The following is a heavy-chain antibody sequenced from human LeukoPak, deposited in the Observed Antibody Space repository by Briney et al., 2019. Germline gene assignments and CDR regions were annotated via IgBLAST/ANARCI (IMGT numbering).Heavy chain of an antibody. CDR3: ARGPFGVVIYFDY. J-gene: IGHJ4*02. CDR2: ISSNGGST. CDR1: GFTFSSYA. D-gene: IGHD3-3*01. Sequence: GGSLRLSCAASGFTFSSYAMHWVRQAPGKGLEYVSAISSNGGSTYYANSVKGRFTISRDNSKNTLYLQMNSLRAEDTAVYYCARGPFGVVIYFDYWGQGTLVTVSS. V-gene: IGHV3-64*01.